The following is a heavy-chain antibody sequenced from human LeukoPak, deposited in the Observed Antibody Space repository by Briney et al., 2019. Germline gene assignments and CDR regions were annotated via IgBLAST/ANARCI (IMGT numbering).Heavy chain of an antibody. CDR1: GFTFSNAW. CDR3: TTASRGTYSSSWYHY. Sequence: GGSLRRSCAASGFTFSNAWMSWVRQAPGKGLEWVGRIKSKTDGGTTDYAAPVKGRFTISRDDSKNTLFLQMNSLKPEDTAVYYCTTASRGTYSSSWYHYWGRGTLVTVSS. J-gene: IGHJ4*02. CDR2: IKSKTDGGTT. D-gene: IGHD6-13*01. V-gene: IGHV3-15*01.